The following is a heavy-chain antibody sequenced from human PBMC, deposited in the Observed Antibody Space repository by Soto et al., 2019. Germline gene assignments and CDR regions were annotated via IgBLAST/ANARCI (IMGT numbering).Heavy chain of an antibody. D-gene: IGHD7-27*01. CDR1: GFTFSSYG. Sequence: GGSLRLSCAASGFTFSSYGMHWVRQAPGKGLEWVAVISYDGSNKYYADSVKGRFTISRDNSKNTLYLQMNSLRAEDTAVYYCAKAGDPTPVSLIDYWGQGTLVTVSS. V-gene: IGHV3-30*18. J-gene: IGHJ4*02. CDR2: ISYDGSNK. CDR3: AKAGDPTPVSLIDY.